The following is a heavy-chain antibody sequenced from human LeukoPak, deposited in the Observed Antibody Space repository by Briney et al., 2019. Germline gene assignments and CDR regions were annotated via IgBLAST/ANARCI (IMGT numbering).Heavy chain of an antibody. Sequence: GRSLRLSCAASGFTFSSYGMHWVRQAPGKGLEWVVVISYDGSNKYYADSVKGRFTISRDNSKNTLYLQMNSLRAEDTAVYYCAKEEGSSSAMDYWGQGTLVTVSS. CDR3: AKEEGSSSAMDY. CDR1: GFTFSSYG. CDR2: ISYDGSNK. V-gene: IGHV3-30*18. D-gene: IGHD6-6*01. J-gene: IGHJ4*02.